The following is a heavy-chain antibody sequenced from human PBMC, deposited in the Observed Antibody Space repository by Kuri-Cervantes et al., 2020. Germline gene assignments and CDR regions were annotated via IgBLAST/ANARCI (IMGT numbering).Heavy chain of an antibody. CDR2: INPSGDTT. CDR1: GYTFTTYY. CDR3: ARVTHREVVPAEDY. Sequence: ASVKVSCKTSGYTFTTYYIHWVRQAPGQGLEWMGIINPSGDTTTYAQKFQGRVTMTRDTSTSTAYMELRSLRSDDTAVYYCARVTHREVVPAEDYLGQGTLVTVSS. J-gene: IGHJ4*02. V-gene: IGHV1-46*01. D-gene: IGHD2-2*01.